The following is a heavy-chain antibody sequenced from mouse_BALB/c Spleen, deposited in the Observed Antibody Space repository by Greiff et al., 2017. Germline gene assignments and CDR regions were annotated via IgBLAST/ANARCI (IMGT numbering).Heavy chain of an antibody. CDR1: GFTFSSFG. Sequence: EVKLVESGGGLVQPGGSRKISCAASGFTFSSFGMHWVRQAPEKGLEWVAYISSGSSTIYYAATVKGRFTISRDNPKNTLFLQMTSLRSEDTAMYYCARSRRPSSYYFDYWGQGTTLTVSS. CDR2: ISSGSSTI. V-gene: IGHV5-17*02. CDR3: ARSRRPSSYYFDY. J-gene: IGHJ2*01.